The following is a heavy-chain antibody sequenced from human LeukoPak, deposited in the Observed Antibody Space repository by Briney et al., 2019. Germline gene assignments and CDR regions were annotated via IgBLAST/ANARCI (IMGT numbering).Heavy chain of an antibody. CDR2: ISSSGSTI. V-gene: IGHV3-11*01. D-gene: IGHD3-22*01. CDR3: AGVNYYDSSGYPS. CDR1: GFTVSSNY. Sequence: PGGSLRLSCAASGFTVSSNYMSWVRQAPGKGLEWVSYISSSGSTIYYADSVKGRFTISRDNAKNSLYLQMNSLRAEDTAVYYCAGVNYYDSSGYPSWGQGTLVTVSS. J-gene: IGHJ5*02.